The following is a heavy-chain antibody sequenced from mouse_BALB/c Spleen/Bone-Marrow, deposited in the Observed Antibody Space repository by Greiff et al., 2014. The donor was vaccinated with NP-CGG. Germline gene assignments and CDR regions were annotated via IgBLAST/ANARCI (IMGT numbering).Heavy chain of an antibody. CDR3: TREPSNWGDC. J-gene: IGHJ2*01. CDR1: GYTFTTYW. CDR2: IYPGNGDT. V-gene: IGHV1-87*01. Sequence: VQLQQSGAELARPGASVRLSCKTSGYTFTTYWMQWVKQRPGQGLEWIGAIYPGNGDTRYTQKFKGKATLTADKSSSTAYMQLSSLASEDSAVYFCTREPSNWGDCWGQGTTLTVSS. D-gene: IGHD4-1*01.